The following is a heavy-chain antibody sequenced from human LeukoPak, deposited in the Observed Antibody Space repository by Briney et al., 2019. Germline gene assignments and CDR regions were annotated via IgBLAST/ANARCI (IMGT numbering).Heavy chain of an antibody. CDR1: GGPFSGYY. CDR2: INHSGST. D-gene: IGHD3-3*01. V-gene: IGHV4-34*01. Sequence: PSETLSLTCAVYGGPFSGYYWSWIRQPPGKGLEWIGEINHSGSTNYNPSLKSRVTISVDTSTNQFSLKLSSVTAADTAVYYCARESPTYYDFWSGVIGYFDYWGQGTLVTVSS. J-gene: IGHJ4*02. CDR3: ARESPTYYDFWSGVIGYFDY.